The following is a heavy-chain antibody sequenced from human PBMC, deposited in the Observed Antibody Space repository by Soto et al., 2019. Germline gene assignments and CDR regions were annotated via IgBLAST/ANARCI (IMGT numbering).Heavy chain of an antibody. CDR3: ARYNSYAIDY. J-gene: IGHJ4*02. D-gene: IGHD2-8*01. CDR2: IHYSGTT. Sequence: PSETLSLTCTVSGTSISSYYWRWIRQPPGKGLEWIANIHYSGTTNYNPSLASRVTLSVDTSKNQFSLKMTSVTAADRAMYFCARYNSYAIDYWGRGTLVT. CDR1: GTSISSYY. V-gene: IGHV4-59*01.